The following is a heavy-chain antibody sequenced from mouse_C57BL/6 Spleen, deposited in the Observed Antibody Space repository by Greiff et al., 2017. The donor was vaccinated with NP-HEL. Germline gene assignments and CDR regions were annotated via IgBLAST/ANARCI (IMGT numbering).Heavy chain of an antibody. CDR1: GYTFTEYT. Sequence: VKLMESGAELVKPGASVKLSCKASGYTFTEYTIHWVKQRSGQGLEWIGWFYPGSGSIKYNEKFKDKATLTADKSSITVYMELSRLTSEDSAVYFCARHEDLLVRGYFDVWGTGTTVTVSS. D-gene: IGHD2-5*01. J-gene: IGHJ1*03. CDR3: ARHEDLLVRGYFDV. V-gene: IGHV1-62-2*01. CDR2: FYPGSGSI.